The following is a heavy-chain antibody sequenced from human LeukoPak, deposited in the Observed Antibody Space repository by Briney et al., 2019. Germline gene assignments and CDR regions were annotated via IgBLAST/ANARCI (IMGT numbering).Heavy chain of an antibody. Sequence: GGSLRLSCAASGFTFSNAWMSWVRQAPGKGLEWVGRIKSKTDGGTTDYAAPVKGRFTISRDDLKNTLYLQMNSLKTEDTAVYYCTTDPQYYDSSGYYVGPIDYWGQGTLVTVSS. V-gene: IGHV3-15*01. D-gene: IGHD3-22*01. CDR3: TTDPQYYDSSGYYVGPIDY. CDR1: GFTFSNAW. J-gene: IGHJ4*02. CDR2: IKSKTDGGTT.